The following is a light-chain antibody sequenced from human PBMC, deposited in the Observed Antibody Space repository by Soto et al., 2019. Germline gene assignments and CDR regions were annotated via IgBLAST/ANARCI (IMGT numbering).Light chain of an antibody. CDR1: QSISSY. CDR2: AAS. CDR3: QQYNSYSLT. Sequence: DIQITQYPSSLSASVGDSVTITCRASQSISSYLNWYQQKPGKAPKLLIYAASSLESGVPSRFSGSGSGTEFTLTISSLQPDDFTTYYCQQYNSYSLTVGGGTKVDIK. V-gene: IGKV1-5*01. J-gene: IGKJ4*01.